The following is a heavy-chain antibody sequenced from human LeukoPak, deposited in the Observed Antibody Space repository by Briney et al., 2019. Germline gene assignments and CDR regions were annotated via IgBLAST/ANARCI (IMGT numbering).Heavy chain of an antibody. Sequence: GASVKVSCKASGGTFSSYAISWVRQAPGQGLEWMGGIIPIFGTANYAQKFQGRVTITADESTSTAYMELSSLRSEDTAVYYCARNYLDYYGSGSYEGGLDYWGQGTLVTVS. V-gene: IGHV1-69*13. J-gene: IGHJ4*02. CDR2: IIPIFGTA. CDR3: ARNYLDYYGSGSYEGGLDY. D-gene: IGHD3-10*01. CDR1: GGTFSSYA.